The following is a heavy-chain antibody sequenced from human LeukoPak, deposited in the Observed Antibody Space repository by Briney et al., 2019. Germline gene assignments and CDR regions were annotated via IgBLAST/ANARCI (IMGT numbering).Heavy chain of an antibody. V-gene: IGHV4-59*08. Sequence: PSETLSLTCTVSGGSISSYYWSWIRQPPGKGLEWIGYIYYTGSTDYNPSLKSRVTISVETSKNQFSLKLSSVTAADTAVYYCARRYLRSGFDPWGQGTLVTVSS. D-gene: IGHD1-26*01. J-gene: IGHJ5*02. CDR2: IYYTGST. CDR1: GGSISSYY. CDR3: ARRYLRSGFDP.